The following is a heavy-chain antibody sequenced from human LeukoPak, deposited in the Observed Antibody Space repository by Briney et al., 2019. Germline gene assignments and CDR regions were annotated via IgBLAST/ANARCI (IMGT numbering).Heavy chain of an antibody. CDR3: AKAPVTSCRGAYCYPFDS. CDR2: TSSSDAGT. J-gene: IGHJ4*02. Sequence: PGGSLRLSCAASGFTFSSYAMSWVRQAPGKGLEWVAATSSSDAGTYHANSVRGRFTISRDNSKNTLYLQMNSLRAEDAAVYFCAKAPVTSCRGAYCYPFDSWGQGTLVTASS. CDR1: GFTFSSYA. V-gene: IGHV3-23*01. D-gene: IGHD2-21*01.